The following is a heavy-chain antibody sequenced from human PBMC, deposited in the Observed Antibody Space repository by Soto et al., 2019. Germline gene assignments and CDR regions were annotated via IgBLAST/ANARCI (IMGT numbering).Heavy chain of an antibody. CDR2: IYDSGST. D-gene: IGHD7-27*01. CDR3: ATCQLGEYYYAMDI. V-gene: IGHV4-59*11. CDR1: GDSLKNHY. Sequence: SETLSLTCSVSGDSLKNHYWAWIRHSPGKGLEWIGNIYDSGSTNYSPSLKSRVSMSNDTSKNLFSLKLNSVTVADTAVYYCATCQLGEYYYAMDIWGQGTTVTVSS. J-gene: IGHJ6*02.